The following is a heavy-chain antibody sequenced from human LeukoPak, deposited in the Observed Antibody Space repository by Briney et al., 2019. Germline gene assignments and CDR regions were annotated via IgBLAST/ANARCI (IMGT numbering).Heavy chain of an antibody. D-gene: IGHD3-3*01. J-gene: IGHJ4*02. CDR1: GGSISSYY. CDR2: IYCSGST. Sequence: SETLSLTCTVSGGSISSYYWSWIRQPPGKGLEWVGYIYCSGSTNYNPSLKSRVTISVDTSKNQFSLKLSSVTAADTAVYYCARGSYDFWSGYYMHFDYWGQGTLVTVSS. CDR3: ARGSYDFWSGYYMHFDY. V-gene: IGHV4-59*01.